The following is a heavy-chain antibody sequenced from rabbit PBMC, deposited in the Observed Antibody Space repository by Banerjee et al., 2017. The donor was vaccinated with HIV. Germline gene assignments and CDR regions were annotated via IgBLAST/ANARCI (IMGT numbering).Heavy chain of an antibody. V-gene: IGHV1S45*01. J-gene: IGHJ2*01. D-gene: IGHD2-1*01. CDR3: ARFNTYDAYGDCDAFDT. CDR1: GFSFSNGYV. Sequence: QEQLEESGGDLVKPEGSLTLTCTASGFSFSNGYVMCWVRQAPGKGLEWIACINTSSGNTVYATWAKGRFTISKASWTTVTLQMTSLTAADTASYFCARFNTYDAYGDCDAFDTWGQGTLVTVS. CDR2: INTSSGNT.